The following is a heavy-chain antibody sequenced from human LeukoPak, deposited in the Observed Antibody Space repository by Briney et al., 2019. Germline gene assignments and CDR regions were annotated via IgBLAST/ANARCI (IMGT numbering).Heavy chain of an antibody. Sequence: GGSLRLSCAASGFTFDDYAMHWVRQAPGKGLEWVSGISWNSGSIGYADSVKGRFTISRDNAKNSLYLQMNSLRAEDTALYYCAKDIRDSSSWSSYGMDVWGQGTTVTVSS. CDR3: AKDIRDSSSWSSYGMDV. J-gene: IGHJ6*02. D-gene: IGHD6-13*01. CDR2: ISWNSGSI. CDR1: GFTFDDYA. V-gene: IGHV3-9*01.